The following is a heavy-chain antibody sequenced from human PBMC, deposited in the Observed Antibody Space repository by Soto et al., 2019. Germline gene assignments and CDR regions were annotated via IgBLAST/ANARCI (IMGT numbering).Heavy chain of an antibody. J-gene: IGHJ4*02. V-gene: IGHV1-69*06. CDR1: GGTFSNYA. CDR3: ARVMRRDGYPTFWDY. CDR2: IIPIFGTA. Sequence: QVQLVQSVAEVKKPGSSVKVSCKASGGTFSNYAISWVRQAPGQGLEWMGGIIPIFGTANYAQKFQGRVTITADKYTRTAYMELSSLRSEDTAVYYCARVMRRDGYPTFWDYWGQGTLVTVSS. D-gene: IGHD5-12*01.